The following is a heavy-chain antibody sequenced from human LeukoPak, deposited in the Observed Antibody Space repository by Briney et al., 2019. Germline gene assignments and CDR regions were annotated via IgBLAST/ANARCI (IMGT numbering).Heavy chain of an antibody. V-gene: IGHV3-74*01. CDR1: GFTFGNYW. CDR3: ASYTYGSYGLEY. Sequence: PGGSLRLSCAASGFTFGNYWMHWVRQAPGEGLVWVARINGDGGSRSYADSVKGRFTISRDNAKGILYLQMNSLRAEDTAVYYCASYTYGSYGLEYWGQGTLVTVSS. CDR2: INGDGGSR. D-gene: IGHD1-26*01. J-gene: IGHJ4*02.